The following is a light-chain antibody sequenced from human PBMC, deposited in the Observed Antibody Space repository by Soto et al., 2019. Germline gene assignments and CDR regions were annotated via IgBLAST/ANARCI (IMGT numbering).Light chain of an antibody. CDR2: DAS. Sequence: DIPMTQSPSTLSASVGDRVTITCRASQSSSSWLAWYQQKPGKAPKLLIYDASSLESGVPSRFSGSGSATEFTLTISSLQLDEFATYDCQQYNNYWTFGQGTRVEIK. V-gene: IGKV1-5*01. CDR1: QSSSSW. J-gene: IGKJ1*01. CDR3: QQYNNYWT.